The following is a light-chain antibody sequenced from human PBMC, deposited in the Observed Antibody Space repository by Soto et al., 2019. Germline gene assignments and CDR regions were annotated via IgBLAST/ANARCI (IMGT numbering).Light chain of an antibody. Sequence: EIVLTQSPGTLSLSPGEIATLSCSASQSVSNNLAWYQQKPGQAPRLLIYGASSRATGIPDRFSGSGSGTDFTLTISRLEPEDFAVYYCQQYGSSPRITFGGGTKVDIK. CDR1: QSVSNN. CDR2: GAS. V-gene: IGKV3-20*01. J-gene: IGKJ4*01. CDR3: QQYGSSPRIT.